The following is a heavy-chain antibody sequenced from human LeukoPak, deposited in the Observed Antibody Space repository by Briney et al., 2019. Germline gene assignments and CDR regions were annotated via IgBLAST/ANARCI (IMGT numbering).Heavy chain of an antibody. V-gene: IGHV4-39*01. CDR3: ARDSTMVRGVIRKPFDY. CDR1: GGSLSSSSYY. D-gene: IGHD3-10*01. Sequence: PSETLSLTCTVSGGSLSSSSYYWGWIRQPPGKGLEWIGSIYYSGSTYYNPSLKSRVTISVDTSKNQFSLKLSSVTAADTAVYYCARDSTMVRGVIRKPFDYWGQGTLVTVSS. J-gene: IGHJ4*02. CDR2: IYYSGST.